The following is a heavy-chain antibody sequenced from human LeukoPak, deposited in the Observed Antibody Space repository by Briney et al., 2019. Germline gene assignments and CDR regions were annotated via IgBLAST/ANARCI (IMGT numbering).Heavy chain of an antibody. D-gene: IGHD5-18*01. V-gene: IGHV1-24*01. CDR3: ATGEWIQLWLGY. CDR1: GYTLTELS. CDR2: FDPEDGET. Sequence: ASVKVSCKVSGYTLTELSMHWVRQAPGKGLEWMGGFDPEDGETIYAQKFQGRVTMTEDTSTDTAYMELSSLRSEDTAVYYCATGEWIQLWLGYWGQGTLVTVSS. J-gene: IGHJ4*02.